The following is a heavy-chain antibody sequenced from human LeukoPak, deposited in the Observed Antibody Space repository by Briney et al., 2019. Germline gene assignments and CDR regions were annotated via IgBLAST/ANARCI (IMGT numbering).Heavy chain of an antibody. CDR3: ARTYSNGWYKFDP. J-gene: IGHJ5*02. D-gene: IGHD6-19*01. CDR2: FFVSGST. V-gene: IGHV4-39*01. Sequence: PSETLSLTCTVSGGSISSGYFYWGWIRQSPGKGLEWIGSFFVSGSTNYNPSHKSRVTTSVDTSKNQFSLRLTSVTAADTAVYYCARTYSNGWYKFDPWGQGTLVTVSS. CDR1: GGSISSGYFY.